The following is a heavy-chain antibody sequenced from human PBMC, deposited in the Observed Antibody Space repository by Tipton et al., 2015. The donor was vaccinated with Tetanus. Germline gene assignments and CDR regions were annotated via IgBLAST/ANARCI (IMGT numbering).Heavy chain of an antibody. CDR1: GYIFTNYW. V-gene: IGHV5-51*01. D-gene: IGHD2-15*01. CDR2: IYPGDSDT. Sequence: QLVQSGGEVKKPGESLKISCKGSGYIFTNYWIGRVRQKPGKGLEWMGIIYPGDSDTRYSPSFQGQVTISVDKSINTACLQWGSLKASDASMFYCARAHCSDGVCNFDFWGQGALVTVAS. J-gene: IGHJ4*02. CDR3: ARAHCSDGVCNFDF.